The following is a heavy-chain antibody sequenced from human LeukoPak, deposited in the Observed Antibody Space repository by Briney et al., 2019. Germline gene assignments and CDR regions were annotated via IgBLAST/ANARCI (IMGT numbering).Heavy chain of an antibody. J-gene: IGHJ4*02. D-gene: IGHD3-9*01. CDR2: IYYSGST. Sequence: SETLSLTCTVSGGPIDHMNYYWGWIRRAPGKGLEWIGSIYYSGSTYYNPSLKSRVAMLIDTSKNQFSLNLNSVTAADTAVYFCARASGRYFDWLQGPFDYWGQGSLVTVSS. CDR1: GGPIDHMNYY. V-gene: IGHV4-39*07. CDR3: ARASGRYFDWLQGPFDY.